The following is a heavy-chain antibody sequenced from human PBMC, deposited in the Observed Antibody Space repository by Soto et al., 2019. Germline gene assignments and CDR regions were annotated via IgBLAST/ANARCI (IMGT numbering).Heavy chain of an antibody. J-gene: IGHJ5*02. V-gene: IGHV3-21*01. CDR3: AREPMITFGGVIDRNWFDP. CDR2: ISGSSSYI. Sequence: GGSLRLSCAASGFTFSRYSMNWVRQAPGKGLEWVSSISGSSSYIYYADSVKGRFTISRDNAKNSLYLQMNSLRAEDTAVYYCAREPMITFGGVIDRNWFDPWGQGTLVTVSS. CDR1: GFTFSRYS. D-gene: IGHD3-16*02.